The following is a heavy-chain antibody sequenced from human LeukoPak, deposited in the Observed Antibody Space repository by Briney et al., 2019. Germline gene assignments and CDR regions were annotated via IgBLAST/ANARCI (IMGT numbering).Heavy chain of an antibody. D-gene: IGHD6-13*01. J-gene: IGHJ4*02. V-gene: IGHV3-30-3*01. Sequence: GGSLRLSCAASGFTFSNYAMHWVRQAPGKGLEWVAVISYDGSNKYYADSVKGRFTISRDNSKNTLYLQMNSLRTEDTAAYYCARGDSSWDYFDYWGQGTLVTVSS. CDR1: GFTFSNYA. CDR2: ISYDGSNK. CDR3: ARGDSSWDYFDY.